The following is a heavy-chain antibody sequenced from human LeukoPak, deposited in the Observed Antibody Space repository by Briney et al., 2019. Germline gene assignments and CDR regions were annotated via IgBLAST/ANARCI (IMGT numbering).Heavy chain of an antibody. J-gene: IGHJ4*02. Sequence: QTGGSLRLSCAASGFTFSGSSIHWVLLASGKGLKWVGRVRSKANNYAAAYAASLKGRFTLSRDDSHNTAYLQMNSLKTEDTAVYYCTRYFPDDRSGRYGDCWGQGTLVTVSS. CDR1: GFTFSGSS. CDR2: VRSKANNYAA. CDR3: TRYFPDDRSGRYGDC. V-gene: IGHV3-73*01. D-gene: IGHD6-19*01.